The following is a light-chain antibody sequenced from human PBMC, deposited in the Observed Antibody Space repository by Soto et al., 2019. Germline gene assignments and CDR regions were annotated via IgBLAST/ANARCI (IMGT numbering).Light chain of an antibody. CDR3: SSYTTLSTVV. Sequence: QSALTQPASVSGSPGQSITISCTGTSSDVGTYNYVSWYQQHPGKAPKLMIFDFSSRPSGVSNRFSGSKSGNTASLTLSGLQAEDEADYYCSSYTTLSTVVFGGGTKLTVL. V-gene: IGLV2-14*03. J-gene: IGLJ2*01. CDR1: SSDVGTYNY. CDR2: DFS.